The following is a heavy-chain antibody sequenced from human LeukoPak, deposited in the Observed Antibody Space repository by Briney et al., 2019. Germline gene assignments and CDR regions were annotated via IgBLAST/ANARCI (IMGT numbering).Heavy chain of an antibody. CDR2: IIPILGIA. Sequence: ASVKVSCKASGGTFSSYAISWVRQAPGQGLEWMGRIIPILGIANYAQKFQGRVTITADKSTSTAYMELSSLRSEDTAVYYCARDQLPPNDYVWGIQDWGQGTLVTVSS. CDR1: GGTFSSYA. J-gene: IGHJ4*02. V-gene: IGHV1-69*04. D-gene: IGHD3-16*01. CDR3: ARDQLPPNDYVWGIQD.